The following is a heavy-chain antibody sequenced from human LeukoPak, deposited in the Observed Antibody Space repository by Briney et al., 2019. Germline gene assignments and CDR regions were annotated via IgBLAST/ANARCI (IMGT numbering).Heavy chain of an antibody. CDR1: GFTFRNYV. D-gene: IGHD3-22*01. CDR2: ISGSGSNA. J-gene: IGHJ4*02. Sequence: PGGSLRLSCAVSGFTFRNYVMNWVRQAPGKGLEWVSGISGSGSNANYADSVKGRFTISRDNSKNTLYLQMNSLTAEDTAVYYFARRDVVDRRWLFFDSWGEGTLVTVSS. CDR3: ARRDVVDRRWLFFDS. V-gene: IGHV3-23*01.